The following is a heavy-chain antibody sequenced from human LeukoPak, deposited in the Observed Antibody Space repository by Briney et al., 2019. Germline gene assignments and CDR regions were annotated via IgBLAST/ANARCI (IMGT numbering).Heavy chain of an antibody. D-gene: IGHD3-10*01. J-gene: IGHJ4*02. CDR1: GYTFTGYY. V-gene: IGHV1-2*02. CDR3: ARDLALTMVRGVIIPALGY. Sequence: ASVTVSCKASGYTFTGYYMHWVRQAPGQGLEWMGWINPNSGGTNYAQKFQGRVTMTRDTSISTAYMELSRLRSDDTAVYYCARDLALTMVRGVIIPALGYWGQGTLVTVSS. CDR2: INPNSGGT.